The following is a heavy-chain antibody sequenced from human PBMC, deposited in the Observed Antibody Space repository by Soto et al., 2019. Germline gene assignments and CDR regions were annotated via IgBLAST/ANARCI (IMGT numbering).Heavy chain of an antibody. J-gene: IGHJ6*02. Sequence: EVQLVESGGGLVQPGGSLRLSCAASGFTFSSYSMNWVRQAPGKGLQWVSYISSSGSTTYYADSVRGRFTISRDNAKNSLDLQMNSLRDEDTAVYYCARPSKMYTSSSCGMDVWGQGTTVTVSS. V-gene: IGHV3-48*02. CDR1: GFTFSSYS. D-gene: IGHD6-6*01. CDR2: ISSSGSTT. CDR3: ARPSKMYTSSSCGMDV.